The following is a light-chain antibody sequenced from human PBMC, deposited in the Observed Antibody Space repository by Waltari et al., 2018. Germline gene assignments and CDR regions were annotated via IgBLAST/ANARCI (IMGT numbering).Light chain of an antibody. CDR1: SSYVGGYNY. J-gene: IGLJ2*01. V-gene: IGLV2-14*01. CDR3: SSYTSSSVV. Sequence: QSALTQPASGSGSPGQSITISCTGTSSYVGGYNYVSWYQQHPGKAPKLMIYEVSNRPSGVSNRFSGSKSGNTASLTISGLQAEDEADYYCSSYTSSSVVFGGGTKLTVL. CDR2: EVS.